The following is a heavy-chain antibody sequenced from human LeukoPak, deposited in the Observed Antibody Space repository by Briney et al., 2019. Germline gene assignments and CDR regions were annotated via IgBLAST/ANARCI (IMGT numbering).Heavy chain of an antibody. J-gene: IGHJ6*03. D-gene: IGHD3-10*01. V-gene: IGHV3-7*03. CDR2: IKEDGSQK. Sequence: GGSLRLSCAASGFTFSSHWMSWVRQAPGKGLEWVANIKEDGSQKYYVDSVKGRFTISKDNAKNSLYLQMNSMRAEDTAVYYCARDQETMVRGKNYYYYYMDVWGKGTTVTISS. CDR1: GFTFSSHW. CDR3: ARDQETMVRGKNYYYYYMDV.